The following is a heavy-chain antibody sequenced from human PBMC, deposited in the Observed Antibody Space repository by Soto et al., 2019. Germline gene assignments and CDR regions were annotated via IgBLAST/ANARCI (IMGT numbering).Heavy chain of an antibody. D-gene: IGHD6-19*01. CDR1: GGSISSGGYS. J-gene: IGHJ4*02. CDR3: ARAGGLGAVAADY. CDR2: IYHSGST. Sequence: QLQLQESGSGLVKPSQTLSLTCAVSGGSISSGGYSWSWIRQPPGKGLEWIGYIYHSGSTYYNPSLKSRLTISVDRSKTQFSLKLSSVTAADTAVYYCARAGGLGAVAADYWGQGTLVTVSS. V-gene: IGHV4-30-2*01.